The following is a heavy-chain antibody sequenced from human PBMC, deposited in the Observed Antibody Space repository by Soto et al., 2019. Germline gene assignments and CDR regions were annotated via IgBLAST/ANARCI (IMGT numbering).Heavy chain of an antibody. CDR2: INPNSGGT. CDR1: GYTFTGYY. V-gene: IGHV1-2*04. Sequence: ASVKVSCKASGYTFTGYYMHWVRQAPGQGLEWMGWINPNSGGTNYAQKFQGWVTMTRDTSISTAYMELSRLRSDDTAVYYCARGYCSSTSCYRGQNDAFDIWGQGTMVTVS. D-gene: IGHD2-2*01. CDR3: ARGYCSSTSCYRGQNDAFDI. J-gene: IGHJ3*02.